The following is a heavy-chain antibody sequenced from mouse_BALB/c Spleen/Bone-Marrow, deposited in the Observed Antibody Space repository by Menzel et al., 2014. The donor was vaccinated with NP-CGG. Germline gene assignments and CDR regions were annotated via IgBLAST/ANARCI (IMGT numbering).Heavy chain of an antibody. V-gene: IGHV2-5*01. CDR1: GFSLTSHG. Sequence: QVQLKQSGPGLVQPSQSLSITCTVSGFSLTSHGVHWVRQSPGKGLEWLGVIWRGGNTDYNAAFISRLSITKDNSRSQVFFKMNSLQADYTAIYYCATPAHYYDYDRAWFAYWGQGTLVTVSA. J-gene: IGHJ3*01. D-gene: IGHD2-4*01. CDR3: ATPAHYYDYDRAWFAY. CDR2: IWRGGNT.